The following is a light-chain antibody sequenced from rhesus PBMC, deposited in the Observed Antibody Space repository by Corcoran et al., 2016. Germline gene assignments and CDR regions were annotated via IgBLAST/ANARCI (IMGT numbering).Light chain of an antibody. CDR3: LQYSSSPWT. J-gene: IGKJ1*01. V-gene: IGKV1-22*01. CDR1: QSISSW. Sequence: DIQMTQSPSSLSASVGDTVTITCRASQSISSWLDWYQQKPGKAPKLLIYMASIVQSGVPSRFSGSGLGTDFIITISSLQPEDFATYYCLQYSSSPWTFGQGTKVEIK. CDR2: MAS.